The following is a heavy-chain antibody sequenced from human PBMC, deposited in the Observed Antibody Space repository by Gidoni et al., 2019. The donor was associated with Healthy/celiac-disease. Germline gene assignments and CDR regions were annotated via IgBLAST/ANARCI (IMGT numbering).Heavy chain of an antibody. J-gene: IGHJ6*02. V-gene: IGHV5-10-1*03. CDR2: IDPSDSYT. CDR3: ARHSGGGEGRRLGYCSGGSCIDPTRYYYGMDV. CDR1: GYSFTSYW. D-gene: IGHD2-15*01. Sequence: EVQLVQSGAEVKKPGESLRISCKGSGYSFTSYWISWVRQLLGQGLEWMGRIDPSDSYTNYSPSFQGHVTISADKSISTAYLQWSSLKASDTAMYYCARHSGGGEGRRLGYCSGGSCIDPTRYYYGMDVWGQGTTVTVSS.